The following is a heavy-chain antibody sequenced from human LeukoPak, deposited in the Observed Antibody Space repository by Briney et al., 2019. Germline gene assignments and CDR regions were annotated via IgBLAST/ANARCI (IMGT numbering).Heavy chain of an antibody. Sequence: GGSLRLSCAASGFTLSSYAMSWVRQARGKGLEWVSAISGSGGSTYYADSVKGRFTISRDNSKNTLYLQMNSLRAEDTAVYYCAKVPRTIFGVVPPHYFDYWGQGTLVTISS. CDR1: GFTLSSYA. V-gene: IGHV3-23*01. J-gene: IGHJ4*02. CDR3: AKVPRTIFGVVPPHYFDY. CDR2: ISGSGGST. D-gene: IGHD3-3*01.